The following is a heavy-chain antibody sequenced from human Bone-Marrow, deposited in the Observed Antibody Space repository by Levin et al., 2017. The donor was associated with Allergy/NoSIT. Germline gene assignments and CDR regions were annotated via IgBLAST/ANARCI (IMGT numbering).Heavy chain of an antibody. CDR2: INAADGNT. CDR1: GYSFTSYA. Sequence: PWASVKVSCKASGYSFTSYAIHWVRQAPGQRLEWMAWINAADGNTRYSQKFQGRISISKDPSASTAYMELSSLTFEDTALYYCARDPLGEVADRWYFDLWGRGTLVTVSS. D-gene: IGHD1-26*01. V-gene: IGHV1-3*01. J-gene: IGHJ2*01. CDR3: ARDPLGEVADRWYFDL.